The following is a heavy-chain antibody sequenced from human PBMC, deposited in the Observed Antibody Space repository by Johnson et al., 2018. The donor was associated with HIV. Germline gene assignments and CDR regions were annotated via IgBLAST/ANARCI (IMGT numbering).Heavy chain of an antibody. J-gene: IGHJ3*02. V-gene: IGHV3-9*01. CDR1: GFTFDDYA. D-gene: IGHD4-23*01. CDR3: AKDLDYGGNSLLDDAFDI. CDR2: ISWNSGSI. Sequence: QLVESGGGLVQPGRSLRLSCAASGFTFDDYAMHWVRQAPGKGLEWVSGISWNSGSIGYADSAKGRFTISRDNAKNSLYLQMNSLRAEDTALYYCAKDLDYGGNSLLDDAFDIWGQGTMVTVFS.